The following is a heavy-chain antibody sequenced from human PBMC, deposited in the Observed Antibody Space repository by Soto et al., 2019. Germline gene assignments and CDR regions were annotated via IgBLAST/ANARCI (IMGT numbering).Heavy chain of an antibody. Sequence: PSETLSLTCTVSGGSTGYYYWSWIRQPPGKGLEWIGYISYSGSTKYNPSLGSRVTISGDTSKNQFSLRLSSVTVADTAVYYCARFPFVTLPTAPWGAFDIWGQGTVVTVSS. J-gene: IGHJ3*02. V-gene: IGHV4-59*01. CDR3: ARFPFVTLPTAPWGAFDI. CDR1: GGSTGYYY. D-gene: IGHD2-2*01. CDR2: ISYSGST.